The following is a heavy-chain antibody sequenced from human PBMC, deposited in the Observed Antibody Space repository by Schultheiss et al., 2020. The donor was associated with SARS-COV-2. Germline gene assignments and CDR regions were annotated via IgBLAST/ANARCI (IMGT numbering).Heavy chain of an antibody. CDR3: ARVRYDFIEDY. CDR1: GYTFTSFR. J-gene: IGHJ4*02. CDR2: ISAYNGNT. Sequence: ASVKVSCKASGYTFTSFRISWVRQAPGQGLEWMGWISAYNGNTNYAQKVQGRVTMTTDTSTSTAYMELRSLRSDDTAVYYCARVRYDFIEDYWGQGTLVTVSS. V-gene: IGHV1-18*01. D-gene: IGHD3-3*01.